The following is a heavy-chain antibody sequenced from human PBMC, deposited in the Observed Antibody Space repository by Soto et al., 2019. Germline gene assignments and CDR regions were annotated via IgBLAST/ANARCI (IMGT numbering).Heavy chain of an antibody. CDR2: IYHSGST. J-gene: IGHJ6*02. D-gene: IGHD3-22*01. CDR1: GGSISSSNW. CDR3: ARDYPLGGYYYDSSGYYEGARYGMDV. Sequence: QVQLQESGPGLVKPSGTLSLTCAVSGGSISSSNWWSWVRQPPGKGLEWIGEIYHSGSTNYNPSLKSRVTISVDKSKNQFSLKLSSVTAADTAVYYCARDYPLGGYYYDSSGYYEGARYGMDVWGQGTTVTVSS. V-gene: IGHV4-4*02.